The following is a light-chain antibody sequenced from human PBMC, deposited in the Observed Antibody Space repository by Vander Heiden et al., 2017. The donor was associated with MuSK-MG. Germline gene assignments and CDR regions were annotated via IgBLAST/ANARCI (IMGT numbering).Light chain of an antibody. CDR1: VLGDKY. CDR2: QDK. CDR3: EAWDRATVI. V-gene: IGLV3-1*01. J-gene: IGLJ2*01. Sequence: SSELPQPPSLPVSPGQTATISCSGDVLGDKYVTWYQQKPGQSPILLIYQDKKRPSGISERFSGSNSGNTATLTISGAQAVDEAAYYCEAWDRATVIFGGGTELTVL.